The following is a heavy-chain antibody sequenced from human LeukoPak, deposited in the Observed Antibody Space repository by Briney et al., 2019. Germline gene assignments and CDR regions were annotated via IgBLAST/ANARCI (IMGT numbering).Heavy chain of an antibody. J-gene: IGHJ5*02. CDR2: TYYSGNT. CDR1: GGSMTNYY. D-gene: IGHD5-12*01. Sequence: SETLSLTCTVSGGSMTNYYWTWIRQSPGKGLEWIGHTYYSGNTNYNPSLKSRVTISVDTSKNQFSLKLSSVTAADTAVYYCARGGNWFDPWGQGTLVTVSS. CDR3: ARGGNWFDP. V-gene: IGHV4-59*12.